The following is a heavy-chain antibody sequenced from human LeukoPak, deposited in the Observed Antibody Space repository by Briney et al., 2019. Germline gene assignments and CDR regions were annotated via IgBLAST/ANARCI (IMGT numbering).Heavy chain of an antibody. CDR2: IYYSGST. CDR3: VRDGRLAY. D-gene: IGHD6-6*01. J-gene: IGHJ4*02. Sequence: PSETLSLTCTVSGGSISSYYWSWIRQPPGKGLEWIGYIYYSGSTNYNPSLKSRVTISVDTSKNEFSLKLSSVTAADTAVYYCVRDGRLAYWGQGTLVTVSS. V-gene: IGHV4-59*01. CDR1: GGSISSYY.